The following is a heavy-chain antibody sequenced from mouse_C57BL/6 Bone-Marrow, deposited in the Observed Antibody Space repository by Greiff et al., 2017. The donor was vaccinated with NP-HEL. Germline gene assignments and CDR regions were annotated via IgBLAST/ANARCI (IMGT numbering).Heavy chain of an antibody. CDR2: INPNNGGT. CDR1: GYTFTDYN. V-gene: IGHV1-18*01. D-gene: IGHD1-1*01. CDR3: ARPPTVVDWYFDV. J-gene: IGHJ1*03. Sequence: VQLQQSGPELVKPGASVKIPCKASGYTFTDYNMDWVKQSHGKSLEWIGDINPNNGGTIYNQKFKGKATLTVDKSSSTAYMELRSLTSEDTAVYYCARPPTVVDWYFDVWGTGTTVTVSS.